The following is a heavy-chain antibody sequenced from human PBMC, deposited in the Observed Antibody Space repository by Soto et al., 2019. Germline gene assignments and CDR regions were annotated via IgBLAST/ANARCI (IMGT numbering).Heavy chain of an antibody. Sequence: ASVMVSCKASGYTFTSYGISWVRQAPGQGLEWMGWISAYNGNTNYAQKLQGRVTMTTDTSTSTAYMELRSLRSDDTAVYYCARDIKYYYDSSGYQPIDYWGQGTLVTVSS. J-gene: IGHJ4*02. CDR3: ARDIKYYYDSSGYQPIDY. D-gene: IGHD3-22*01. V-gene: IGHV1-18*04. CDR2: ISAYNGNT. CDR1: GYTFTSYG.